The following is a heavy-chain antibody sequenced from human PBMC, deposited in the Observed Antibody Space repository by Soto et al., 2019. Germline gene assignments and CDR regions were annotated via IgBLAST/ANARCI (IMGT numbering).Heavy chain of an antibody. CDR2: ILTTGSTI. Sequence: QVQLVESGGGLDNPGGSLRLSCAASGFRFTDYYMSWLRQSPGKGLEWVSTILTTGSTIYYADSVRGRFTTSRDNARNSVFLQMNSLGAEDTAIYYCARGGRTRFDYWGQGTLVPVSS. CDR1: GFRFTDYY. D-gene: IGHD4-17*01. V-gene: IGHV3-11*01. J-gene: IGHJ4*02. CDR3: ARGGRTRFDY.